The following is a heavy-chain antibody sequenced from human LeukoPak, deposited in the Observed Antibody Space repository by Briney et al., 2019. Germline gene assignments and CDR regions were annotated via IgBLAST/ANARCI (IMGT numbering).Heavy chain of an antibody. CDR3: ARDSPDV. V-gene: IGHV3-30*04. J-gene: IGHJ6*02. CDR1: GFTFSSYA. Sequence: QPGGSLRLSCAASGFTFSSYAMHWVRQAPGKGLEWVAVISYDGSNKYYADSVKGRFTISRDNYKNTLYLQMDSLRAEDTAVYYCARDSPDVWRQGTTVTVSS. CDR2: ISYDGSNK.